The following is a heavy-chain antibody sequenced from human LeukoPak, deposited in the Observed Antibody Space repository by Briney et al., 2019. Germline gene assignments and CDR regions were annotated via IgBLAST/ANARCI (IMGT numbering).Heavy chain of an antibody. J-gene: IGHJ4*02. D-gene: IGHD6-13*01. V-gene: IGHV1-8*03. CDR3: ARGSSNWYHFDY. Sequence: ASVKVSCKASGYIFTSYDINWVRQAAGQGLEWMGWKNPNGGNTGFAQRFQGRLTITRNTSIGTAYMELSSLRSEDAAVYFCARGSSNWYHFDYWGQGTLVTVSS. CDR1: GYIFTSYD. CDR2: KNPNGGNT.